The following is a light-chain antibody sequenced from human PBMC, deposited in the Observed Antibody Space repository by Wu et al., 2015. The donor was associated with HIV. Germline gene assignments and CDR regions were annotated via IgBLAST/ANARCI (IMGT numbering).Light chain of an antibody. V-gene: IGKV1-33*01. Sequence: VGDRVTITLPGESRHKQQFKLGISRNQRERPLNYLDLRCIELGDRVPSKFSGSASGRDFTLTISSLEPEDFAVYYCQQRRYWPLYTFGQGTKLEIK. CDR3: QQRRYWPLYT. CDR2: CI. CDR1: RHKQQ. J-gene: IGKJ2*01.